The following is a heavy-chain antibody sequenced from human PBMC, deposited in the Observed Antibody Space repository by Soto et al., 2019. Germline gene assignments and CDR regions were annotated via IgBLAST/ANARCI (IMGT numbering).Heavy chain of an antibody. J-gene: IGHJ6*01. V-gene: IGHV3-21*06. D-gene: IGHD1-26*01. CDR1: GFTFSDYN. CDR2: ISSGSSHI. Sequence: GGSLRLSCAASGFTFSDYNMNWVRQAPGKGLEWVSSISSGSSHIYYADSLKGRFTISRDNAKNSLYLQMNSLRAEDTAVYYCARLMGGSYPSNYGMDVWVKGPRSPSPQ. CDR3: ARLMGGSYPSNYGMDV.